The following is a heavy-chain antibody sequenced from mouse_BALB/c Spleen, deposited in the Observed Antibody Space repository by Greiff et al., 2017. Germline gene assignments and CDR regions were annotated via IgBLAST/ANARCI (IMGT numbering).Heavy chain of an antibody. Sequence: VQLKQSGAELVKPGASVKLSCTASGFNIKDTYMHWVKQRPEQGLEWIGRIDPANGNTKYDPKFQGKATITADTSSNTAYLQLSSLTSEDTAVYYCARGIYYYGSIDYWGQGTTLTVSS. CDR1: GFNIKDTY. CDR2: IDPANGNT. D-gene: IGHD1-1*01. J-gene: IGHJ2*01. V-gene: IGHV14-3*02. CDR3: ARGIYYYGSIDY.